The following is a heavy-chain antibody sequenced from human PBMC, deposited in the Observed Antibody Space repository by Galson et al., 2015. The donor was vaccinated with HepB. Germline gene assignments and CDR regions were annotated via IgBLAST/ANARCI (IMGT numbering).Heavy chain of an antibody. CDR1: GGTFSSYA. CDR2: VIPIFGIA. J-gene: IGHJ4*02. CDR3: ARDSQEMATIQPFHYFDY. V-gene: IGHV1-69*01. D-gene: IGHD5-24*01. Sequence: SCKASGGTFSSYAISWVRQAPGQGLEWMGGVIPIFGIANYAQKFQGRVTITADESTSTAYMELSSLRSEDTAVYYCARDSQEMATIQPFHYFDYWGQGTLVTVSS.